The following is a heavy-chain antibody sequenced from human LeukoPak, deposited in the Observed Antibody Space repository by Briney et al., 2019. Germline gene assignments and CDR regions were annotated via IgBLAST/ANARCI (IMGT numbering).Heavy chain of an antibody. CDR1: GFAFRNYW. CDR2: INPDGSTP. Sequence: PGGSLRLSCVASGFAFRNYWMYWVRQGPGKGLVWLSRINPDGSTPTYGDSVKGRSTLSRDNANRVLSLDINSLRVGDSAIYYCARGGNLEPTALASWGQGSLVVVSS. V-gene: IGHV3-74*01. D-gene: IGHD2-21*02. CDR3: ARGGNLEPTALAS. J-gene: IGHJ5*02.